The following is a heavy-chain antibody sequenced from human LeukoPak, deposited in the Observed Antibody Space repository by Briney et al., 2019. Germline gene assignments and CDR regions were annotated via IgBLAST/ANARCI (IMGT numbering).Heavy chain of an antibody. CDR1: RYTFTSYG. J-gene: IGHJ4*02. D-gene: IGHD4-17*01. Sequence: SVKVSCKASRYTFTSYGISWVRQAPGQGLEWMGWISAYNGDTNYAQKLQGRVTMTTDTSTSTAYMELSSLRSDDTAVYYCARGPPPYGDYFDYWGQGTLVTVSS. V-gene: IGHV1-18*01. CDR3: ARGPPPYGDYFDY. CDR2: ISAYNGDT.